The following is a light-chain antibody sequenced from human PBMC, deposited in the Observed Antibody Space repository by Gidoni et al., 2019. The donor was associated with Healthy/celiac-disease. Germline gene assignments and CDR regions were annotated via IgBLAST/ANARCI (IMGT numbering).Light chain of an antibody. J-gene: IGKJ1*01. CDR3: QQYET. V-gene: IGKV3-20*01. Sequence: ESVLTQSPGTLSFSPGERATLSCRASQSVSSSYLAWYQQKPGQAPRLLIYGASSRATGIPDRFSGSGSGTDFTLTISSLEPEDFAVYYCQQYETFXXXTKVEIK. CDR2: GAS. CDR1: QSVSSSY.